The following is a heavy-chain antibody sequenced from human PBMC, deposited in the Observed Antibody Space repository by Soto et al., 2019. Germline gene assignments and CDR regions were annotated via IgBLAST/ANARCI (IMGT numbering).Heavy chain of an antibody. CDR2: ISAYNGNT. V-gene: IGHV1-18*01. CDR1: GYTFTSYG. CDR3: ARTVLRYFDWLLDDGLDYYGMDV. J-gene: IGHJ6*02. Sequence: ASVKVSCKASGYTFTSYGISWVRQAPGQGLEWMGWISAYNGNTNYAQKLQGRVTMTTDTSTSTAYMELRSLRSDDTAVYYCARTVLRYFDWLLDDGLDYYGMDVWGQ. D-gene: IGHD3-9*01.